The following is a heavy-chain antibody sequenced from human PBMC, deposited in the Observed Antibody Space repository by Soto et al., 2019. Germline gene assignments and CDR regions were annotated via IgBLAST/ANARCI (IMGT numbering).Heavy chain of an antibody. CDR2: ISAYNGNT. CDR3: ARDLTDLRYCNSNRCYVFDP. V-gene: IGHV1-18*01. CDR1: GYTFSIYG. J-gene: IGHJ5*02. Sequence: QVQLVQSGAEVKKPGASVKVSCKASGYTFSIYGISWVRQAPGQGLEWMGWISAYNGNTNYAQKLQGRVTMTTDTSTSTAYMELRSLRSDDTAVYYCARDLTDLRYCNSNRCYVFDPWGQGTLVTVSS. D-gene: IGHD2-2*01.